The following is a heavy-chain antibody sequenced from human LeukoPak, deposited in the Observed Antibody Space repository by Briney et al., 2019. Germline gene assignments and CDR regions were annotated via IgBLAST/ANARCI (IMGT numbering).Heavy chain of an antibody. CDR3: VRDGGTDWYDP. CDR2: IKPDGVET. J-gene: IGHJ5*02. D-gene: IGHD3-16*01. CDR1: GFTITDYW. Sequence: GGSLRPSCAASGFTITDYWMTWVRQAPGGGLEWVANIKPDGVETSYVDSVKGRFTISRDNANNSVFLQMNSLRVEDTATYYCVRDGGTDWYDPWGQGTLVSVSS. V-gene: IGHV3-7*03.